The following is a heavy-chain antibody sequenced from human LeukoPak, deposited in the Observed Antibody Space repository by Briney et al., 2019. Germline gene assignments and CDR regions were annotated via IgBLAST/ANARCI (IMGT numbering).Heavy chain of an antibody. CDR3: ARGHIVVVPAAMSRYYYYGMDV. Sequence: SETLSLTCAVCGGSFSGYYWSWIRQPPGKGLEWIGEINHSGSTNYNPSLKSRVTISVDTSKNQFSLKLSSVTAADTAVYYCARGHIVVVPAAMSRYYYYGMDVWGQGTTVTVSS. D-gene: IGHD2-2*01. J-gene: IGHJ6*02. CDR2: INHSGST. CDR1: GGSFSGYY. V-gene: IGHV4-34*01.